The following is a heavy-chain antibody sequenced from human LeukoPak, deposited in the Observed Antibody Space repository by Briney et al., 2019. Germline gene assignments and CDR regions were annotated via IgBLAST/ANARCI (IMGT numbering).Heavy chain of an antibody. J-gene: IGHJ5*02. Sequence: GGSLRLSCAASGFTFSSFGMHWVRQAPGKGLEWVAFIRYDGSNKYYADSVRGRFTISRDNSKNTLYLQMNSLRSDDTAVYYCAIDVGFGELHPWFDPWGQGTLVTVSS. CDR3: AIDVGFGELHPWFDP. CDR2: IRYDGSNK. CDR1: GFTFSSFG. V-gene: IGHV3-30*02. D-gene: IGHD3-10*01.